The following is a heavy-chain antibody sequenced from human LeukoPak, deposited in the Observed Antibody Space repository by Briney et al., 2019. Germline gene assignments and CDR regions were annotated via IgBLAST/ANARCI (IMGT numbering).Heavy chain of an antibody. CDR3: AKGPWSGYYEGYFDY. Sequence: GGSLRLPCAASGFTFSSYSMNWVRQAPGKGLEWVSSISSSSSYIYYADSVKGRFTISRDNAKNSLYLQMNSLRAEDTALYYCAKGPWSGYYEGYFDYWGQGTLVTVSS. CDR1: GFTFSSYS. D-gene: IGHD3-3*01. CDR2: ISSSSSYI. J-gene: IGHJ4*02. V-gene: IGHV3-21*04.